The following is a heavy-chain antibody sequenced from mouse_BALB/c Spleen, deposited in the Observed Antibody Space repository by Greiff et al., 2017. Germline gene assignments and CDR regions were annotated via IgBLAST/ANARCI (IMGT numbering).Heavy chain of an antibody. CDR1: GYTFTSYY. D-gene: IGHD1-1*01. V-gene: IGHV1S56*01. Sequence: VQLQQSGPELVKPGASVRISCKASGYTFTSYYIHWVKQRPGQGLEWIGWIYPGNVNTKYNEKFKGKATLTADKSSSTAYMQLSSLTSEDSAVYFCARILRNWYFDVWGAGTTVTVSS. J-gene: IGHJ1*01. CDR3: ARILRNWYFDV. CDR2: IYPGNVNT.